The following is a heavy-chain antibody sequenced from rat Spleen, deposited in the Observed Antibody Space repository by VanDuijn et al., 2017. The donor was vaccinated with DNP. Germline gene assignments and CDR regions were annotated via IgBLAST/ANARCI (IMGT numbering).Heavy chain of an antibody. Sequence: EVQLVESGGGLVQPGRSLKLSCVASGFTFSDYGMNWIRQAPGKGLEWVAYISSSSGTIYYADTVKGRFTISRDNAKNTLYLQLSSLRSEDTALYYCARGGLGVMDAWGQGVMVTVSS. CDR2: ISSSSGT. J-gene: IGHJ2*01. V-gene: IGHV5-34*01. D-gene: IGHD4-4*01. CDR3: ARGGLGVMDA. CDR1: GFTFSDYG.